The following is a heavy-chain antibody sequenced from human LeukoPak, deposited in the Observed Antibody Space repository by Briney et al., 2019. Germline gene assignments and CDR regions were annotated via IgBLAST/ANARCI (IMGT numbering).Heavy chain of an antibody. V-gene: IGHV1-18*01. CDR1: GYTFTSYG. CDR3: ARAGTRYFDWLSVFDY. D-gene: IGHD3-9*01. J-gene: IGHJ4*02. CDR2: ISAYNGNT. Sequence: ASVKVSCKASGYTFTSYGISWVRQAPGQGLEWMGWISAYNGNTNYAQKLQGRVTMTTDTSTSTAYMGLRSLRSDDTAVYYCARAGTRYFDWLSVFDYWGQGTLVTVSS.